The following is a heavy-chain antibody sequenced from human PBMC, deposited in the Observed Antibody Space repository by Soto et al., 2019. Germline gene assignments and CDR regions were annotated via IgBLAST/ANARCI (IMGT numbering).Heavy chain of an antibody. D-gene: IGHD1-1*01. CDR1: GGTFSSYA. CDR2: IIPIFGTA. Sequence: QVQLVQSGAEVTKPGSSVKVSCKASGGTFSSYAISWVRQAPGQGLEWRGGIIPIFGTANYAQKFQGRVTMTAVEPTSTAYMELSSLRSEGAGLCYWALGPATNCHCGMGVWGVGTMVSVSS. J-gene: IGHJ6*04. V-gene: IGHV1-69*12. CDR3: ALGPATNCHCGMGV.